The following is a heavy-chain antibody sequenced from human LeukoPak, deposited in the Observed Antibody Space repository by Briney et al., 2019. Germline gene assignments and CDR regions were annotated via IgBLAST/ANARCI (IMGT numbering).Heavy chain of an antibody. V-gene: IGHV3-30*04. CDR1: GFTFSSYA. J-gene: IGHJ6*02. CDR2: ISYDGSNK. D-gene: IGHD3/OR15-3a*01. Sequence: PGRSLRLSCAASGFTFSSYAMHWVRQAPGKGLEWVAVISYDGSNKYYADSVEGRFTISRDNSKNTLYLQMNSLRAEDTAVYYCARDDLVDYYYGMDVWGQGTTVTVSS. CDR3: ARDDLVDYYYGMDV.